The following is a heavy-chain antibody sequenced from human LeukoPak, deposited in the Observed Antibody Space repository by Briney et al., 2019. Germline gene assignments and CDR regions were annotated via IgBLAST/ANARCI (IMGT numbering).Heavy chain of an antibody. CDR3: ARFCSGYLAPAGEIDY. V-gene: IGHV4-39*07. CDR2: IYYSGST. J-gene: IGHJ4*02. CDR1: GGSISSSSYY. D-gene: IGHD3-22*01. Sequence: TSETLSLTCTVSGGSISSSSYYWGWIRQPPGKGLEWIGSIYYSGSTYYNPSLKSRVTISVDTSKNQFSLKLSSVTAADTAVYYCARFCSGYLAPAGEIDYWGQGTLVTVSS.